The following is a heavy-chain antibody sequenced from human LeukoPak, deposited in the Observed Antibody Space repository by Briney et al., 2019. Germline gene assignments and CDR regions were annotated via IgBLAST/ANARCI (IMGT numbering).Heavy chain of an antibody. CDR2: IYYSGST. Sequence: SETLSLTCTVSGGSISSYYWSWIRQPPGKGLEWIGYIYYSGSTNYNPSLKSRVTISVNTSKNQFSLKLSSVTAADTAVYYCARREYYYDSSGYYYLEYFDYWGQGTLVTVSS. D-gene: IGHD3-22*01. CDR1: GGSISSYY. CDR3: ARREYYYDSSGYYYLEYFDY. J-gene: IGHJ4*02. V-gene: IGHV4-59*08.